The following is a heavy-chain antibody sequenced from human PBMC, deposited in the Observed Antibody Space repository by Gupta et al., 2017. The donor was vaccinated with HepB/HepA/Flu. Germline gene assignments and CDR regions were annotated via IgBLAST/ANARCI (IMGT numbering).Heavy chain of an antibody. CDR2: ISGSGGST. CDR1: GFTFSSYA. Sequence: EVQLLESGGGLVQPGGSLRLSCAASGFTFSSYAMSWVRQAPGKGLEWVSAISGSGGSTDYADSVKGRFTISRDNAKNTLYLQMNSMRAEDTAVYYGARIAARRYFDYGGQGTLVTVSS. J-gene: IGHJ4*02. CDR3: ARIAARRYFDY. D-gene: IGHD6-6*01. V-gene: IGHV3-23*01.